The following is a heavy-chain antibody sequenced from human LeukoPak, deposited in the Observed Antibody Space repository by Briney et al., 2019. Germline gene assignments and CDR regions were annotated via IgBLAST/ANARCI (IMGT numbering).Heavy chain of an antibody. CDR3: ARFGIAAAGTAKYYFDY. J-gene: IGHJ4*02. CDR2: IYYSGSA. Sequence: SETLFLTCTVSGGSISSSGYYWSWIRRHPGKGLEWIGYIYYSGSAYYNPSLKSRVTMSVDTSKNQFSLKLSSVTAADTAVYYCARFGIAAAGTAKYYFDYWGQGTLVTVSS. D-gene: IGHD6-13*01. CDR1: GGSISSSGYY. V-gene: IGHV4-31*03.